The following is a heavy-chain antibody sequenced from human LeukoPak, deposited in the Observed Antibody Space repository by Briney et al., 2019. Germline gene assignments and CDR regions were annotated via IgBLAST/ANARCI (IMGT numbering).Heavy chain of an antibody. CDR2: INHSGST. J-gene: IGHJ4*02. V-gene: IGHV4-34*01. CDR3: ARGRGYCSGGSCSHYFDY. CDR1: GGSFSGYY. Sequence: TTSETLSLTCAVYGGSFSGYYWSWIRQPPGKGLEWIGEINHSGSTNYNPSLKSRVTISVDTSKNQFSLKLSSVTAADTAVYYCARGRGYCSGGSCSHYFDYWGQGTLVTVSS. D-gene: IGHD2-15*01.